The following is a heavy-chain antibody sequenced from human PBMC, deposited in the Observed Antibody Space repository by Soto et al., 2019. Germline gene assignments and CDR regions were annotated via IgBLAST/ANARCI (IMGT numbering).Heavy chain of an antibody. CDR3: ARDLSARYYDSSGLASFFDY. D-gene: IGHD3-22*01. CDR1: GFTFSSYS. Sequence: GGSLRLSCAASGFTFSSYSMNWVRQAPGKGLEWVSSISSSSSYIYYADSVKGRFTISRDNAKNSLYLQMNSLRAEDTAVYYCARDLSARYYDSSGLASFFDYWGQGTLVTVSS. J-gene: IGHJ4*02. V-gene: IGHV3-21*01. CDR2: ISSSSSYI.